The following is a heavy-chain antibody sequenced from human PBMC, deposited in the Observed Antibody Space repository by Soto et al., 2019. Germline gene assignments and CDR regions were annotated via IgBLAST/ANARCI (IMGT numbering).Heavy chain of an antibody. Sequence: EVQLVESGGGLVQPGGSLRLSCVGSGFTFSDHYIDWVRQAPGKGLEWVGRIRKQANIYTTHYAASVKGRFTISRDDPKNSLYLHMNSLKTEDTAVYFCSRSGSSTSCYDYWGQGTLVTVSP. J-gene: IGHJ4*02. CDR3: SRSGSSTSCYDY. V-gene: IGHV3-72*01. D-gene: IGHD2-2*01. CDR2: IRKQANIYTT. CDR1: GFTFSDHY.